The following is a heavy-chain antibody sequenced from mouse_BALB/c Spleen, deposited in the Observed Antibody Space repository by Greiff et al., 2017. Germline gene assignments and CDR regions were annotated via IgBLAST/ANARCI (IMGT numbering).Heavy chain of an antibody. CDR3: ARNRYDEGNAMDY. D-gene: IGHD2-14*01. J-gene: IGHJ4*01. Sequence: EVMLVESGGGLVQPGGSRKLSCAASGFTFSSFGMHWVRQAPEKGLEWVAYISSGSSTIYYADTVKGRFTISRDNPKNTLFLQMTSLRSEDTAMYYCARNRYDEGNAMDYWGQGTSVTVSS. CDR2: ISSGSSTI. V-gene: IGHV5-17*02. CDR1: GFTFSSFG.